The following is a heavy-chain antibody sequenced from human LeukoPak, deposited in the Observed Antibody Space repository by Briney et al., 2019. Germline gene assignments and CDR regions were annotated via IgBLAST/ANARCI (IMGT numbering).Heavy chain of an antibody. CDR1: GGTFSSYA. J-gene: IGHJ3*02. D-gene: IGHD6-19*01. V-gene: IGHV1-69*05. CDR2: IIPIFGTA. CDR3: ARVDSSGWYDAFDI. Sequence: SVKVSCKASGGTFSSYAISWVRQAPGQGLEWMGGIIPIFGTANYAQKFQGRVTITTDESTSTAYMELSSLRCEDTAVYYCARVDSSGWYDAFDIWGQGTMVTVSS.